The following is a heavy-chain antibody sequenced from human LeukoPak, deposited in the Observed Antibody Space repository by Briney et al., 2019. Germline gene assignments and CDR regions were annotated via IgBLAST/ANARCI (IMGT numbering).Heavy chain of an antibody. CDR3: AKGPGYSSGWYYLY. D-gene: IGHD6-19*01. J-gene: IGHJ4*02. Sequence: PGGSLRLSCIASGFTVSSNYMTWVRQAPGKGLEWVSSISSTGGSTYYVDSGKGRFTISRDNSKNTLYLQMNSLRAEDTAIYYCAKGPGYSSGWYYLYWGQGTLVTVSS. V-gene: IGHV3-23*01. CDR1: GFTVSSNY. CDR2: ISSTGGST.